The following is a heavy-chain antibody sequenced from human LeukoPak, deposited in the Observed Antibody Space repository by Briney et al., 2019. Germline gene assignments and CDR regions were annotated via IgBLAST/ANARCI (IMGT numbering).Heavy chain of an antibody. CDR2: IKTDGSET. V-gene: IGHV3-7*03. J-gene: IGHJ4*02. Sequence: GGSLRLSCAASGFYFRDHWMDWVRQAPGKGLEWVGHIKTDGSETYYLDSLKGRISISRDNTNNALYLQMNSLRVEDTAVYYCVRNDGWFHLAQWGQGTLVTVSS. CDR3: VRNDGWFHLAQ. D-gene: IGHD6-19*01. CDR1: GFYFRDHW.